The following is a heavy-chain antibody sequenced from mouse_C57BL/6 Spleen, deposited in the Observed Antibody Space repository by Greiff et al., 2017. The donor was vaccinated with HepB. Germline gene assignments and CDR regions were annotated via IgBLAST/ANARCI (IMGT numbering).Heavy chain of an antibody. J-gene: IGHJ1*03. CDR1: GYTFTSYW. Sequence: VQLQQPGAELVKPGASVKLSCKASGYTFTSYWMHWVKQRPGQGLEWIGMIHPNSGSTNYNEKFKSKATLTVDKSSSTAYMQLSSLTSEDSAVYYCARDGSIWGYFDVWGTGTTVTVSS. D-gene: IGHD1-1*01. CDR3: ARDGSIWGYFDV. CDR2: IHPNSGST. V-gene: IGHV1-64*01.